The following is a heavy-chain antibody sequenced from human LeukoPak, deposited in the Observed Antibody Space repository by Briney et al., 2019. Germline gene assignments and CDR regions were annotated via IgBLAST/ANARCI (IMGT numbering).Heavy chain of an antibody. CDR1: GGSTSSKTYY. Sequence: PSETLSLTCTVSGGSTSSKTYYWSWIRQPPGKGLEWIGSIYYRGDTYYNPSLKSRVTISVDTSKNQFSLKLSSVTAADTAVYYCARGPGIAVAGSSTPFDYWGQGTLVTVSS. D-gene: IGHD6-19*01. V-gene: IGHV4-39*07. J-gene: IGHJ4*02. CDR3: ARGPGIAVAGSSTPFDY. CDR2: IYYRGDT.